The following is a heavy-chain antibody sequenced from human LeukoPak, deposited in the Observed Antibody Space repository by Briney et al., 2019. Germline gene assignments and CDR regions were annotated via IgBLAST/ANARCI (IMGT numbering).Heavy chain of an antibody. J-gene: IGHJ4*02. Sequence: GGSLRLSCAASGFTVSSNYMSWVRQAPGKGLEWVSVIYSGGSTYYADSVKGRFTISRDNSKNTLYLQMNSLRAEDTAVYFCAKAPVTSCRGAYCYPFDSWGQGTLVTVSS. D-gene: IGHD2-21*01. V-gene: IGHV3-53*01. CDR1: GFTVSSNY. CDR2: IYSGGST. CDR3: AKAPVTSCRGAYCYPFDS.